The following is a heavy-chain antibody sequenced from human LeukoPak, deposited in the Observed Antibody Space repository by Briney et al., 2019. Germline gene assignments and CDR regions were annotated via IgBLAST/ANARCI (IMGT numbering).Heavy chain of an antibody. CDR1: GGTFSSYA. Sequence: SVKVSCKASGGTFSSYAISWVRQAPGQGLEWMGGIIPIFGTANYAQKFQGRVTITADESTSTAYMELSSLRSDDTAVYYCASIYCSSTSCYAPGYWGQGTLVTVSS. CDR3: ASIYCSSTSCYAPGY. J-gene: IGHJ4*02. CDR2: IIPIFGTA. D-gene: IGHD2-2*01. V-gene: IGHV1-69*13.